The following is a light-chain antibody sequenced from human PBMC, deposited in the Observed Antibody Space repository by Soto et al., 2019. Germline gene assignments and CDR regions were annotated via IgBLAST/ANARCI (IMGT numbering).Light chain of an antibody. CDR1: SSNIGAGKD. CDR2: GNN. Sequence: QSVLTQPPSVSGAPGQRVTISCTGSSSNIGAGKDVHWYQQLPGTAPKLPIYGNNNRPSGVPDRFSVSRSGASASLAIAGLRAEDEGDYFCQSYGTGLSGLYVFGTGTKVTVL. CDR3: QSYGTGLSGLYV. V-gene: IGLV1-40*01. J-gene: IGLJ1*01.